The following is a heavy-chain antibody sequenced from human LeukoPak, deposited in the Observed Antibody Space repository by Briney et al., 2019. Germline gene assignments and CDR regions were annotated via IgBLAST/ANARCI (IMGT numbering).Heavy chain of an antibody. V-gene: IGHV3-33*01. J-gene: IGHJ5*02. CDR3: SRGGYGDYNNWLDP. CDR2: IWYNGSNK. Sequence: PGGSLRLSCAASGFTFSRFGMHWVRQAPGKGLEWVADIWYNGSNKYYAESVKGRFTISRDNSKNTLYLQMNSLRAEDTAVYYCSRGGYGDYNNWLDPWGQGTLVIVSS. D-gene: IGHD4-17*01. CDR1: GFTFSRFG.